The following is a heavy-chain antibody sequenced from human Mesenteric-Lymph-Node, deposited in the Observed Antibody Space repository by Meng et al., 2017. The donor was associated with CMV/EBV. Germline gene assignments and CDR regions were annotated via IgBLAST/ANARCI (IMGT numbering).Heavy chain of an antibody. CDR2: IYYSGST. CDR1: GGSISSYY. Sequence: SETLSLTCTVSGGSISSYYWSWIRQPPGKGLEWIGYIYYSGSTNYNPSLKSRVTISVDTSKNQFSLKLSSVTAADTAVYYCARRDYYYFDMDVWGQGTTVTVSS. J-gene: IGHJ6*02. V-gene: IGHV4-59*08. CDR3: ARRDYYYFDMDV.